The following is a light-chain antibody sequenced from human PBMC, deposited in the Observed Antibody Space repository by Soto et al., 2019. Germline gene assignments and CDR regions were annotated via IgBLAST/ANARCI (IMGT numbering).Light chain of an antibody. Sequence: EIEMTQSPATLSVSPGERATLSCRASQSVSSNLAWYQQKPGQAPRLLIYGASTRATGIPARFSGSGSGTEFTLTISSLQSEDFAVYYCQQYNYWPPEYTFGQGTKLEIK. CDR1: QSVSSN. CDR3: QQYNYWPPEYT. J-gene: IGKJ2*01. V-gene: IGKV3-15*01. CDR2: GAS.